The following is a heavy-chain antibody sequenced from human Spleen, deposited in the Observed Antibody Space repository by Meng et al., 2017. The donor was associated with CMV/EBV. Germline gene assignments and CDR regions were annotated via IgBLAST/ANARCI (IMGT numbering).Heavy chain of an antibody. CDR1: GYTFTGYY. D-gene: IGHD3-22*01. V-gene: IGHV1-2*02. Sequence: QVHPGQSGDRVQTPRASLTFSCKASGYTFTGYYMHWVRNAPGQALGWLGWINPNSGGTNYAQKFQGRVTMTRDTSISTAYMELRRLRSDDTAVYYCAILYYDSSGYYYLDYWGQGTLVTVSS. J-gene: IGHJ4*02. CDR3: AILYYDSSGYYYLDY. CDR2: INPNSGGT.